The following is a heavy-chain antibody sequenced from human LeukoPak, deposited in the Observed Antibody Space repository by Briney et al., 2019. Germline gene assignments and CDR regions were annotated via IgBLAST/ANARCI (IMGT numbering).Heavy chain of an antibody. V-gene: IGHV4-31*03. J-gene: IGHJ4*02. Sequence: SQTLSLTCTVSGGAISSGGYTWSWIRQHPGQGLEWIGYIYYSGSTYYNPSLKSRVTISVDTSKNQFSLKLSSVTAADTAVYYCAREGYDSSAPVGYYFDYWGQGTLVTVSS. CDR3: AREGYDSSAPVGYYFDY. CDR1: GGAISSGGYT. CDR2: IYYSGST. D-gene: IGHD3-22*01.